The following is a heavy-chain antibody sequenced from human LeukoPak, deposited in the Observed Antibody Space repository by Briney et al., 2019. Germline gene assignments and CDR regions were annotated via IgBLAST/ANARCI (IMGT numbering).Heavy chain of an antibody. CDR1: GGSFSGYY. CDR2: INHSGST. CDR3: ARGDYDFWSGPYWFDP. V-gene: IGHV4-34*01. J-gene: IGHJ5*02. D-gene: IGHD3-3*01. Sequence: SETLSLTCAVYGGSFSGYYWSWIRQPPAKGLEWIGEINHSGSTNYNPSLKSRVTISVDTSKSQFSLKLSSVTAADTAVYYCARGDYDFWSGPYWFDPWGQGTLVTVSS.